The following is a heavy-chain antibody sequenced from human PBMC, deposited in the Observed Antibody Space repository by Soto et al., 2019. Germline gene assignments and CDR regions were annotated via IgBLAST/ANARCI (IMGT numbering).Heavy chain of an antibody. CDR3: ARGGGGAALADFDY. CDR1: GFTFSRHA. V-gene: IGHV3-64*02. CDR2: ISSNGGST. Sequence: EVQLVESGEGLVQPGGSLRLSCAASGFTFSRHAMHWVRQAPGKRLEYVSAISSNGGSTYYADSVKGRFSFSRDNSKNSLYVQMDNLRAEDMGVYYGARGGGGAALADFDYWGQGTLATVSS. J-gene: IGHJ4*02. D-gene: IGHD3-16*01.